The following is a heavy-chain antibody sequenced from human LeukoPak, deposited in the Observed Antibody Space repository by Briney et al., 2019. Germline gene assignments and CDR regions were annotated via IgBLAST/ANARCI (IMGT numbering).Heavy chain of an antibody. CDR3: AKRSSDSSGPTD. Sequence: GGSRRLSWAAAGFTFHLYASDWVRLAPGKCLEWVALITADGRSTYYAGSVKGRFTISRENSKNSLYLQMNSMRPENTALYYCAKRSSDSSGPTDWGQGNLVTVSS. V-gene: IGHV3-43*02. CDR2: ITADGRST. CDR1: GFTFHLYA. J-gene: IGHJ4*02. D-gene: IGHD3-22*01.